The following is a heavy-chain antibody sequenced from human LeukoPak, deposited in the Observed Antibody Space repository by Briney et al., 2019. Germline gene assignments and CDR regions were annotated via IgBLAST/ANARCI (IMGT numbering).Heavy chain of an antibody. CDR1: GYTFTGYY. V-gene: IGHV1-2*02. D-gene: IGHD2-2*01. CDR2: INPNSGGT. CDR3: AREGRTSDIVVVPAARHWFDP. J-gene: IGHJ5*02. Sequence: VASVKVSCKASGYTFTGYYMHWVRQAPGQGLEWMGWINPNSGGTNYAQKFQGRVTMTRDTSISTAYMELSRLRSDGTAVYYCAREGRTSDIVVVPAARHWFDPWGQGTLVTVSS.